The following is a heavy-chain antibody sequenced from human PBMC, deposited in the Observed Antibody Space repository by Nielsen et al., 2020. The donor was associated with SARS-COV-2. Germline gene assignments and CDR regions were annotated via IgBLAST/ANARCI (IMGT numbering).Heavy chain of an antibody. CDR3: AKDNGSGGWSY. V-gene: IGHV3-30*18. CDR1: GFTFSSYG. Sequence: GGSLRLSCAASGFTFSSYGMHWVRQAPGKGLEWVAVISYDGSNKYYADSVKGRFTISRDNSKNTLYLQMNSLRAEDTAVYYCAKDNGSGGWSYWGQGTLVTVSS. CDR2: ISYDGSNK. J-gene: IGHJ4*02. D-gene: IGHD3-10*01.